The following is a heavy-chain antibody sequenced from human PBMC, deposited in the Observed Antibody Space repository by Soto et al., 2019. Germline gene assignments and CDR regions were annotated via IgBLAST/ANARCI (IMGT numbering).Heavy chain of an antibody. CDR1: GGSISGTTYS. CDR3: ARGQGAAAGHSNFDY. D-gene: IGHD6-13*01. Sequence: PSETLSLTCAVSGGSISGTTYSWSWIRQPPGKGLEWIGYIYDSVNTYYNPSLKSQFSISVDRSKNQFSLKLSSVTAADTAVYYCARGQGAAAGHSNFDYWGQGALVTV. CDR2: IYDSVNT. V-gene: IGHV4-30-2*01. J-gene: IGHJ4*02.